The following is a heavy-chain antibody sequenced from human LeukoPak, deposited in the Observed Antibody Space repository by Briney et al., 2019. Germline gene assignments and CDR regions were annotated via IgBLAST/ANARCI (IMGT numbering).Heavy chain of an antibody. V-gene: IGHV3-23*01. J-gene: IGHJ4*02. D-gene: IGHD4-17*01. CDR1: GFTFSSYA. Sequence: GGSLRLSCAASGFTFSSYAMSWVRQAPGKGLEWVSAISGSGGSTCYADSVKGRFTISRDNSKNTLYLQMNSLRAEDTAVYYCAKEQLDYYGDNESFDYWGQGTLVTVSS. CDR3: AKEQLDYYGDNESFDY. CDR2: ISGSGGST.